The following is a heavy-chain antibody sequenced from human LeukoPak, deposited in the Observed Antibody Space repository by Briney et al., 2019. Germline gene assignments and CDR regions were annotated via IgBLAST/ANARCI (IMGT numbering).Heavy chain of an antibody. CDR2: IRYGGSNK. D-gene: IGHD1-26*01. Sequence: GSLRLSCAASGFTFSSYGMHWVRQAPGKGLEWVTFIRYGGSNKYYADSVKGRFTISRDNSKNTLYLQMNSLRAEDTAVYYCAKEGGSYYTGSYYFDYWGQGTLVTVSS. J-gene: IGHJ4*02. V-gene: IGHV3-30*02. CDR3: AKEGGSYYTGSYYFDY. CDR1: GFTFSSYG.